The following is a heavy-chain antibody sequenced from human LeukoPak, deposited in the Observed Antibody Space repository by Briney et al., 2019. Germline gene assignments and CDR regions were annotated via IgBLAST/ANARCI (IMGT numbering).Heavy chain of an antibody. D-gene: IGHD2/OR15-2a*01. Sequence: GASVKVSCKASGYTFTGYYMHRVRQAPGQGLEWMGWINPNSGGTNYTQKFQGRVTMTRDTSISTAYMELSRLRSDDTAVYYCARQDCSDGSCEYYFDSWGQGTLVSVSS. V-gene: IGHV1-2*02. CDR2: INPNSGGT. J-gene: IGHJ4*02. CDR1: GYTFTGYY. CDR3: ARQDCSDGSCEYYFDS.